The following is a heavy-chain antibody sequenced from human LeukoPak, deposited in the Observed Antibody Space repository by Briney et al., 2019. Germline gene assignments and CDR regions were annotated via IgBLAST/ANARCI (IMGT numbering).Heavy chain of an antibody. CDR2: INSDGSST. V-gene: IGHV3-74*01. CDR3: AKDLGGAMIVVV. Sequence: GGSLRLSCAASGFTFSSYWMHWVRQAPGKGLVWVSRINSDGSSTNYADSVKGRFTISRDNSKNTLYLQMNSLRAEDTAIYYCAKDLGGAMIVVVGGQGTLVTVSS. CDR1: GFTFSSYW. J-gene: IGHJ4*02. D-gene: IGHD3-22*01.